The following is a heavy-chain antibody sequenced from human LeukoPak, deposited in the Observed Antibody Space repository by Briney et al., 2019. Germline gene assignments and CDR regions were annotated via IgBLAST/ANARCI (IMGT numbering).Heavy chain of an antibody. V-gene: IGHV4-34*01. D-gene: IGHD3-3*01. CDR2: INHSGST. Sequence: SETLSLTCAVYGGSFSGYYWSWIRQPPGKGLEWIGEINHSGSTNYNPSLKSRVTISVDTSKNQFSLKLSSVTAADTAVYYCARGGAIFGVGNGRYFDYWGQGTLVTVSS. CDR1: GGSFSGYY. J-gene: IGHJ4*02. CDR3: ARGGAIFGVGNGRYFDY.